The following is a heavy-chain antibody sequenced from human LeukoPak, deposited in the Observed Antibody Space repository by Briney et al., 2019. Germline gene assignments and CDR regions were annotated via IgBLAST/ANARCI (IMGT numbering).Heavy chain of an antibody. CDR1: GGTFSSYA. CDR3: ARLDPNYYDRLAQHKGIDY. D-gene: IGHD3-22*01. CDR2: IIPIFGTA. Sequence: SVKVSCKASGGTFSSYAISWVRQAPGQGLEWMGGIIPIFGTANYAQKFQGRVTITADESTSTTYMELSSLRSEDTAVYYCARLDPNYYDRLAQHKGIDYWGQGTLVTVSS. J-gene: IGHJ4*02. V-gene: IGHV1-69*13.